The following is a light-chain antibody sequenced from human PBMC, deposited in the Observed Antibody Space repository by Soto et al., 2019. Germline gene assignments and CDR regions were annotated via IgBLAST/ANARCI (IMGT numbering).Light chain of an antibody. CDR3: QQYLSRPPT. CDR2: WAS. Sequence: DIVMTQSPDSLAVSLGERATINCKSSQSVLYSSNNKNYLAWYQQKSGQPPKLLIYWASARESGVPDRFSGSGSWADFTLTISSLQAEDVAVYYCQQYLSRPPTFGPGTTVEIK. V-gene: IGKV4-1*01. J-gene: IGKJ3*01. CDR1: QSVLYSSNNKNY.